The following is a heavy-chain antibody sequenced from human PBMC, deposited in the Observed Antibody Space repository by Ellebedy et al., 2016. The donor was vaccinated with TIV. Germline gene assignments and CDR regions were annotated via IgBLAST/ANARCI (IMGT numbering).Heavy chain of an antibody. D-gene: IGHD3-10*01. V-gene: IGHV3-74*01. CDR2: INSDGSST. CDR1: GFTFSSYW. J-gene: IGHJ5*01. CDR3: ASDYGSGSWFDY. Sequence: GGSLRLXXAASGFTFSSYWMHWVRQAPGKGLVWVSRINSDGSSTYYADSVKGRFTISRDNSKNTLYLQMNSLRAEDTAVYYCASDYGSGSWFDYWGQGTLVTVSS.